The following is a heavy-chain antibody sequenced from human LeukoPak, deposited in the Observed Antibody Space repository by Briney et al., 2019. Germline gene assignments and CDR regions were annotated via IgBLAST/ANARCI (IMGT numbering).Heavy chain of an antibody. Sequence: PGGSLRLSCTASGFTFSNFVMSWVRQAPGKGLEWVSSISDSGGTIYHIDSVKGGFTTSRDNSKKPLYLQMNSLRAEDTAVDYCAKGRAIRGAKGFYFWGTGTLVTVSS. V-gene: IGHV3-23*01. D-gene: IGHD3-10*01. CDR2: ISDSGGTI. CDR3: AKGRAIRGAKGFYF. CDR1: GFTFSNFV. J-gene: IGHJ4*02.